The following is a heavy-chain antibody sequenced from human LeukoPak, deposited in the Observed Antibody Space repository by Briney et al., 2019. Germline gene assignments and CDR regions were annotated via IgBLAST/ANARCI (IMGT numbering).Heavy chain of an antibody. CDR2: IYYSGST. D-gene: IGHD2-2*01. J-gene: IGHJ5*02. CDR1: GGSISSYY. CDR3: ARGGYCSSTSCWGSAVLPTPPLRPNAFDP. V-gene: IGHV4-59*01. Sequence: SETLSLTCTVSGGSISSYYWSWIRQPPGKGLEWIGYIYYSGSTNYNPSLKSRVTISVDTSKNQFSLKLRSVTAADTAVYYCARGGYCSSTSCWGSAVLPTPPLRPNAFDPWGQGTLVTVSS.